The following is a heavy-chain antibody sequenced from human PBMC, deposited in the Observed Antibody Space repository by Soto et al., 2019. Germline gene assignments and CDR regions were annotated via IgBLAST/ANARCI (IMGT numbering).Heavy chain of an antibody. J-gene: IGHJ6*02. D-gene: IGHD6-13*01. Sequence: GGSLRLSCAASGFTFSSYAMHWVRQAPGKGLEWVAVISYDGSNKYYADSVKGRLTISRDNSKNTLYLQMNSLRAEDTAVYYCAREVAAVYGMDVWGQGTTVTVSS. V-gene: IGHV3-30-3*01. CDR1: GFTFSSYA. CDR2: ISYDGSNK. CDR3: AREVAAVYGMDV.